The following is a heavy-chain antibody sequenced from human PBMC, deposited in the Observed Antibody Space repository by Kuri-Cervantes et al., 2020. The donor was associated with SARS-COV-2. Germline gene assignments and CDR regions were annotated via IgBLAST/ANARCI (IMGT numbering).Heavy chain of an antibody. V-gene: IGHV3-30*02. CDR1: GFTFSSYG. CDR3: TTTTQSLQTQHYYDSSGYYGIDY. J-gene: IGHJ4*02. CDR2: IRYDGSNK. D-gene: IGHD3-22*01. Sequence: GGSLRLSCAASGFTFSSYGMHWVRKAPGKGLEWVAFIRYDGSNKYYADSVKGRFTISRDNSKNTLYLQMNSLRAEETAVYYCTTTTQSLQTQHYYDSSGYYGIDYWGQGTLVTVSS.